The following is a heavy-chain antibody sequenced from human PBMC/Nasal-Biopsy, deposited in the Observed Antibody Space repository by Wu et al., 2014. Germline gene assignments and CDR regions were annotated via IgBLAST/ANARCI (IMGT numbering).Heavy chain of an antibody. D-gene: IGHD3-16*01. CDR2: TFYRSNWYN. V-gene: IGHV6-1*01. CDR3: ARDYDGYPDS. J-gene: IGHJ4*02. Sequence: AWNWIRQSPSRGLEWLGRTFYRSNWYNDYALSVKSRITINPDTSKNQFSLHLNSVTPEDTAVYYCARDYDGYPDSWGQGTLVTVSS. CDR1: A.